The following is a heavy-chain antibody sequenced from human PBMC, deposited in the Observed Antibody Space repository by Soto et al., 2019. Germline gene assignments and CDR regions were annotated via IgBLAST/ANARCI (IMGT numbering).Heavy chain of an antibody. D-gene: IGHD6-19*01. CDR1: GYTFSGLY. J-gene: IGHJ4*02. CDR3: ASAAVTGTAGLDF. Sequence: APVKASCKASGYTFSGLYMHWVRQAPGQGLEWMGWINPNSGGTKSAEKFQGRVTMTRDTSISTAYMELSRLTSDDTAVYYCASAAVTGTAGLDFWGQGTQVTVSS. V-gene: IGHV1-2*02. CDR2: INPNSGGT.